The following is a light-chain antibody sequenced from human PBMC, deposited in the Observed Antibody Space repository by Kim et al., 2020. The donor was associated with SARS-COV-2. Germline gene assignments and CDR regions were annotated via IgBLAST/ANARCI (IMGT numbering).Light chain of an antibody. Sequence: EVVLTQSPGTLSLSPGQRATLSCRASQSISSTYLAWYQQKRGQAPRLIMYGTSTRATGIPDRFSGSGSGTDFTLTISRLEPEDFAVYYCQQYDSALSTFGQGTKLEI. CDR1: QSISSTY. CDR3: QQYDSALST. CDR2: GTS. V-gene: IGKV3-20*01. J-gene: IGKJ2*02.